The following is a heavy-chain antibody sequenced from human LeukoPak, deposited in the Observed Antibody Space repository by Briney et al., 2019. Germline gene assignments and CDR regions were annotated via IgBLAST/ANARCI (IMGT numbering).Heavy chain of an antibody. CDR1: GFSVTTTY. CDR3: AAIAAAGTCLGY. V-gene: IGHV3-53*01. J-gene: IGHJ4*02. Sequence: GGSLRLSCAVSGFSVTTTYMSWVRQAPGKGLEWVSLIFGESMTTYADSVKGRFTISRDNSKNTLYLQMNSLRAEDTAVYYCAAIAAAGTCLGYWGQGTLVTVSS. D-gene: IGHD6-13*01. CDR2: IFGESMT.